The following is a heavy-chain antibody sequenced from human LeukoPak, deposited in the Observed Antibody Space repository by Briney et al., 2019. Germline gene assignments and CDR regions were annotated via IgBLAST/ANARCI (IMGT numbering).Heavy chain of an antibody. D-gene: IGHD3-10*01. CDR3: ARDGWFGDYNWFDP. Sequence: TGESLRLSCAASGFTFSSYSMNWLRQAPGKGLEWVSYISSASNTIYYADSVKGRFTISRDNAKNSLYLQMNSLRAEDTAMYYCARDGWFGDYNWFDPWGQGTLVTVSS. CDR2: ISSASNTI. CDR1: GFTFSSYS. J-gene: IGHJ5*02. V-gene: IGHV3-48*01.